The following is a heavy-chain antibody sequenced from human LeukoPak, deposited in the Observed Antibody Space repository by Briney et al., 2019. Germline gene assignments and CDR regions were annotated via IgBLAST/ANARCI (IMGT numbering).Heavy chain of an antibody. V-gene: IGHV3-21*01. CDR2: ISSSSSYI. J-gene: IGHJ3*02. Sequence: GGSLRLSCAASGFTFSSYSMNWVRQAPGKGLEWVSSISSSSSYIYYTDSVKGRFTISRDNAKNSLYLQMNSLRAEDTAVYYCARESSDAFDIWGQGTMVTVSS. CDR3: ARESSDAFDI. D-gene: IGHD2-2*01. CDR1: GFTFSSYS.